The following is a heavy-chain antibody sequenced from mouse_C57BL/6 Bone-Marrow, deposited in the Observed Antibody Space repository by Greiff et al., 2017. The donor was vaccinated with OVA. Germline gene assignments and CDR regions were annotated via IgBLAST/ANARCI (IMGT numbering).Heavy chain of an antibody. V-gene: IGHV2-5*01. J-gene: IGHJ4*01. Sequence: LQESGPGLVQPSQSLSITCTVSGFSLTSYGVHWVRQSPGKGLEWLGVICSGGSTTKNAAFMTRLSITTDNSNSQVFFKMNSLQADYTAIYYCAKNPLYLSGDYWGQGTSVTVSS. CDR3: AKNPLYLSGDY. D-gene: IGHD2-12*01. CDR1: GFSLTSYG. CDR2: ICSGGST.